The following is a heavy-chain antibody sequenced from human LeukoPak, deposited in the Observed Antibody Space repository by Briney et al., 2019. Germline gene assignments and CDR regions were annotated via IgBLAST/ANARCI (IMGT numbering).Heavy chain of an antibody. V-gene: IGHV3-21*01. CDR1: GFTLSSYS. CDR3: ATREEGGIQL. Sequence: GGSLRLSCAASGFTLSSYSMNWVSQAPGKGLEWVSSISSSSSYIYYADSVKGRFTISRDNAKNSLYLQMNSLRAEDTAVYYCATREEGGIQLWGPGTLSPSPQ. J-gene: IGHJ1*01. D-gene: IGHD5-18*01. CDR2: ISSSSSYI.